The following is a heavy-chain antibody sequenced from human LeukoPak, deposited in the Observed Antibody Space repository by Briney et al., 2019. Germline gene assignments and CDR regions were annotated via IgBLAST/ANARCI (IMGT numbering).Heavy chain of an antibody. CDR2: ISSDGSNE. CDR3: ARGVATTDY. Sequence: GGSLRLSCVASGFTFSSFSVHWVRQAPGEGLEWVSAISSDGSNEHYADSVKGRFTVSRDNSKNTVYLQMNCLRPEGTAVYYCARGVATTDYWGQGTLVTVSS. V-gene: IGHV3-30*04. J-gene: IGHJ4*02. CDR1: GFTFSSFS. D-gene: IGHD5-12*01.